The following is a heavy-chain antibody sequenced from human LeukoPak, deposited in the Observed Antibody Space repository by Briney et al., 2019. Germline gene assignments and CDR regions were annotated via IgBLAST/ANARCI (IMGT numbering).Heavy chain of an antibody. Sequence: PGGSLRLSCAVSGFTFSGYSMKWVRQAPGKGLEWVSFISGSSTTIYHADSVKGRFTVSRDNAKNSLYLQMDSLRAEDTAVYYCATDREDYDSSGYYLSDAFDIWGQGTMVTVSS. V-gene: IGHV3-48*01. CDR1: GFTFSGYS. D-gene: IGHD3-22*01. CDR2: ISGSSTTI. J-gene: IGHJ3*02. CDR3: ATDREDYDSSGYYLSDAFDI.